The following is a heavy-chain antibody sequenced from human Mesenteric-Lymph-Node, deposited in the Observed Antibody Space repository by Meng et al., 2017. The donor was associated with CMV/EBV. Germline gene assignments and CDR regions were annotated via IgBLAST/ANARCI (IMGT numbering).Heavy chain of an antibody. CDR1: GFTFSSYE. D-gene: IGHD1-1*01. J-gene: IGHJ6*02. CDR3: ARCHRYPYGMDV. V-gene: IGHV3-48*03. CDR2: ISADGHSI. Sequence: GGSLRLSCATSGFTFSSYEMNWVRQAPGKGLGWLSYISADGHSISYADSVKGRFTITRDDSKNSLFLQMNSLRDEDTALYYCARCHRYPYGMDVWGQGTTVTVSS.